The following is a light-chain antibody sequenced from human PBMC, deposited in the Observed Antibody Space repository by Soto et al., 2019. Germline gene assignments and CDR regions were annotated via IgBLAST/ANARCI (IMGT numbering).Light chain of an antibody. CDR3: QQYGSSPRT. CDR1: QSVSSSY. Sequence: EIVLAQSPVTLSLSPGERATLSCRASQSVSSSYLAWYQQKPGQAPRLLIYGASSRATGIPDRFSGSWSGTDFTLTISRLEPEDFAVYYCQQYGSSPRTVGQGPNVDIK. CDR2: GAS. J-gene: IGKJ1*01. V-gene: IGKV3-20*01.